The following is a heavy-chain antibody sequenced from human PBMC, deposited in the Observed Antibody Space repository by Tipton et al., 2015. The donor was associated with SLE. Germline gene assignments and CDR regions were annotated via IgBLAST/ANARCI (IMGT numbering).Heavy chain of an antibody. CDR2: IYNSGST. CDR3: ARDSLSGDNWFDP. D-gene: IGHD1-1*01. Sequence: LRLSRTVSGASIRSYYWSWIRQPPGKGLEWIGNIYNSGSTNYNPSLKSRVTMSLDTSKNQFSLKLSSVTAADTAVYYCARDSLSGDNWFDPWGQGTLVTVSS. V-gene: IGHV4-59*01. J-gene: IGHJ5*02. CDR1: GASIRSYY.